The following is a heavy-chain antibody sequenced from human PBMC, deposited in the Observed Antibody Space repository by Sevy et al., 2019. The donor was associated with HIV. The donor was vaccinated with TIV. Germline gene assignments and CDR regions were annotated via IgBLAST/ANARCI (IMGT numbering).Heavy chain of an antibody. J-gene: IGHJ3*02. CDR1: GFTFSRSS. CDR2: ISSSSNYI. D-gene: IGHD3-10*01. CDR3: AGDRREMVKGADDSFHI. V-gene: IGHV3-21*01. Sequence: GGSLRLSCIASGFTFSRSSMNWVRQAPGKGLEWVSSISSSSNYIYYADSMKGRFTISRDNAKNSLYLQMNSLRAEDTAVYYCAGDRREMVKGADDSFHIRGQGTMVTVSS.